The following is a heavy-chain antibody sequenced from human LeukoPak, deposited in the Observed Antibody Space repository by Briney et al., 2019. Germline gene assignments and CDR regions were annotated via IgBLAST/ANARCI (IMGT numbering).Heavy chain of an antibody. CDR1: GYTFTSYD. D-gene: IGHD1-26*01. CDR2: MNPNSGNT. J-gene: IGHJ4*02. V-gene: IGHV1-8*01. Sequence: ASVKVSCKASGYTFTSYDINWVRQATGQGLEWMGWMNPNSGNTGYAQKFQGRVTMTRNTSISTAYMELSSLRSEDTAVYYCARATQHSGYSDYWGQGTLVTVSS. CDR3: ARATQHSGYSDY.